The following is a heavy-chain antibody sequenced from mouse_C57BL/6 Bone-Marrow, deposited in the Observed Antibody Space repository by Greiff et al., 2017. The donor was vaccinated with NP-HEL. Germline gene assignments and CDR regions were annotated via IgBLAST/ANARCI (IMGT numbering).Heavy chain of an antibody. J-gene: IGHJ1*03. CDR1: GYTFTSYW. V-gene: IGHV1-55*01. CDR2: IYPGSGST. Sequence: QVQLQQPGAELVKPGASVKMSCKASGYTFTSYWITWVKQRPGQGLEWIGDIYPGSGSTNYNEKFKSKATLTGDTSSSTAYMQLSSLTSEDSAVYYCAIYGSSWSDWYFDVWGTGTTVTVSS. CDR3: AIYGSSWSDWYFDV. D-gene: IGHD1-1*01.